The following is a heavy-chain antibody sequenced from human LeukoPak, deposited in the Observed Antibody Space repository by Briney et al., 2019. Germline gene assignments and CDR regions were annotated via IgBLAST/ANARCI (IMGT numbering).Heavy chain of an antibody. CDR3: ARERDSYDSSGYYYFDY. CDR1: GGSISSDSYY. J-gene: IGHJ4*02. CDR2: IYTSGST. Sequence: SETLSLTCTVSGGSISSDSYYWSWIRQPAGKGLEWIGRIYTSGSTNYNPSLKSRVTISVDTSKNQFSLKLSSVTAADTAVYYCARERDSYDSSGYYYFDYWGQGTLVTVSS. D-gene: IGHD3-22*01. V-gene: IGHV4-61*02.